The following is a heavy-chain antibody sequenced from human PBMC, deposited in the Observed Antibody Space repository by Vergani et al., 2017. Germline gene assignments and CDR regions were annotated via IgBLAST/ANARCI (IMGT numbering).Heavy chain of an antibody. V-gene: IGHV4-30-2*01. J-gene: IGHJ4*02. CDR1: GAAISSGGYS. Sequence: QVQLQESGPGLVKPSETLSLTCTVSGAAISSGGYSWSWIRQPPGKGLEWIGYIYHSGSTYYNPSLKSRVTISVDRSKNQFSLKLSSVTAADTAVYYCARLRYDSSGYYYGNYFDYWGQGTLVTVSS. CDR2: IYHSGST. CDR3: ARLRYDSSGYYYGNYFDY. D-gene: IGHD3-22*01.